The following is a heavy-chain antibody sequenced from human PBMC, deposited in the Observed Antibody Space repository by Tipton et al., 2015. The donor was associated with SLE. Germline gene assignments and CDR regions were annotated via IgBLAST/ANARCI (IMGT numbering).Heavy chain of an antibody. Sequence: TLSLTCAVYGGSFSGYYWSWIRQPPGKGLEWIGYISFSGLTNYNPPVRSRVSTSMDTSKNQFSLQMSSVTAADTALYYCARPKLGFSWPYFDSWGQGTLVPVSS. CDR2: ISFSGLT. D-gene: IGHD3-3*01. V-gene: IGHV4-59*08. CDR1: GGSFSGYY. J-gene: IGHJ4*02. CDR3: ARPKLGFSWPYFDS.